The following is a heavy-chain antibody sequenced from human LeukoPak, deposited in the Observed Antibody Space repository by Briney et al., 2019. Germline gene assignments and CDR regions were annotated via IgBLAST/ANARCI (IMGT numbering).Heavy chain of an antibody. CDR1: GFTFDDYG. D-gene: IGHD6-19*01. J-gene: IGHJ4*02. V-gene: IGHV3-20*04. CDR3: ARESIAVAGAPFDY. CDR2: INWNGGST. Sequence: GGSLRLSCAASGFTFDDYGMSWVRQAPGKGLEWVSGINWNGGSTGYADSVKGRFTISRDNAKNSLYLQMNSLRAEDTAVYYCARESIAVAGAPFDYWGQGTLVTVSS.